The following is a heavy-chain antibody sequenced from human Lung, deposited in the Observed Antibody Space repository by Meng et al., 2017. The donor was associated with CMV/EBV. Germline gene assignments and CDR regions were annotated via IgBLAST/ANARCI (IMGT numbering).Heavy chain of an antibody. CDR3: LRRSGGSV. J-gene: IGHJ1*01. Sequence: QGQLPESGPGLVTPPGTLSFTCGVSGGSISSSNWWSWVRQPPGKGLEWIGEIYHSGSTNYNPSLKSRVSMSIDKSKNQFSLKLTSVTAADTAVYHCLRRSGGSVWGQGTLVTVSS. CDR2: IYHSGST. V-gene: IGHV4-4*03. CDR1: GGSISSSNW. D-gene: IGHD3-10*01.